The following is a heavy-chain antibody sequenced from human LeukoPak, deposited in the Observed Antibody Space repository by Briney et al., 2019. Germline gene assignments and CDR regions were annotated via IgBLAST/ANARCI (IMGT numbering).Heavy chain of an antibody. CDR3: ARLGAGPTYYDFWSGYSSFYFDY. D-gene: IGHD3-3*01. Sequence: SETLSLTCTVSGDSPSSSNYYWGWIRQPPGKGLEWIGGIHYSGNTYYNPSLKSRVTISVDTSKNQFSLKLSSVTAADTAVYYCARLGAGPTYYDFWSGYSSFYFDYWGQGTLVTVSS. J-gene: IGHJ4*02. CDR1: GDSPSSSNYY. CDR2: IHYSGNT. V-gene: IGHV4-39*01.